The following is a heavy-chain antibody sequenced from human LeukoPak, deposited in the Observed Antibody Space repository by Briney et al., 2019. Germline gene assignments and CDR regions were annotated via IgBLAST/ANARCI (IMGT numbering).Heavy chain of an antibody. CDR1: GFTVSSNY. J-gene: IGHJ4*02. CDR2: IYSGGTT. Sequence: PGGSLRLSCAASGFTVSSNYMSWVRQPPGKGLKWVSVIYSGGTTFYADSVKGRFTISRDNSKNTLYLQMNSLRADDTAVYYCAKLKGWYGEGYFDYWGQGTVVTVSS. CDR3: AKLKGWYGEGYFDY. D-gene: IGHD3-10*01. V-gene: IGHV3-53*01.